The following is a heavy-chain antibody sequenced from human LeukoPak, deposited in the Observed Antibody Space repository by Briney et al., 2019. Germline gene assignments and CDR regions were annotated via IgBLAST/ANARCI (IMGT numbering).Heavy chain of an antibody. Sequence: GGSLRLSCAASGFIFRSSSMSWVRQAPGKELEWVAAISDDGTSEHYADSVKGRFTISRDNSKKSLYLQMNRLRTEDTAVYYCARVRAYPYNSSPRHWFNPWGQGTLVTVSS. J-gene: IGHJ5*02. V-gene: IGHV3-30*04. D-gene: IGHD1-14*01. CDR3: ARVRAYPYNSSPRHWFNP. CDR2: ISDDGTSE. CDR1: GFIFRSSS.